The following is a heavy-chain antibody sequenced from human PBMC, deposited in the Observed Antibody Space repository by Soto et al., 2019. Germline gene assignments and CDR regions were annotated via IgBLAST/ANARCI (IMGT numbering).Heavy chain of an antibody. J-gene: IGHJ4*02. V-gene: IGHV4-34*01. CDR1: GGSFSGYY. D-gene: IGHD3-10*01. CDR2: INHSGST. CDR3: ARVSYYGSGSTY. Sequence: SETLSLTCAVYGGSFSGYYWSWIRQPPGKGLEWIGEINHSGSTNYNPSLKSRVTISVDTSKNQFSLKLSSVTAADTAVYYCARVSYYGSGSTYWGQGTLVTVSS.